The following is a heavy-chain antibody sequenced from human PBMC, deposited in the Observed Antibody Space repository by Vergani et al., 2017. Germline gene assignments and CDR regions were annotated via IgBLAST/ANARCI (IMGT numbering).Heavy chain of an antibody. J-gene: IGHJ4*02. CDR3: ARGQVYTIFGVGSPDY. D-gene: IGHD3-3*01. Sequence: EVQLVESGGGLVQPGGSLRLSCAASGFTFSSYWMSWVRQAPGKGLEWVANIKQDGSEKYYVDSVKGRFTISRDNAKNSLYLQMNSLRAEDTAMYYCARGQVYTIFGVGSPDYWGQGSLVTVSS. V-gene: IGHV3-7*01. CDR2: IKQDGSEK. CDR1: GFTFSSYW.